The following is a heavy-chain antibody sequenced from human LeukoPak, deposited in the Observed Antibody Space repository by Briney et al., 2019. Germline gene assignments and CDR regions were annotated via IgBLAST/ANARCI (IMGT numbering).Heavy chain of an antibody. Sequence: ASVKVSCKTSGYTFTGYYMHWVRQAPGQGLEWMGWINPNSGGTNYAEKFQGRVTMTRDTSISTAYMELTKLRSDDTAIYYCAGGDYDYWGQGTLVTVSS. CDR2: INPNSGGT. CDR1: GYTFTGYY. CDR3: AGGDYDY. D-gene: IGHD4-17*01. J-gene: IGHJ4*02. V-gene: IGHV1-2*02.